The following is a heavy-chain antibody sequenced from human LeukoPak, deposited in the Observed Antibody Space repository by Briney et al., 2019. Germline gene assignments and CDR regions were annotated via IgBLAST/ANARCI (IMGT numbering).Heavy chain of an antibody. CDR3: ARASEWEPFDY. Sequence: SETLSLTCTVSGGSISSYYWSWIRQPPGKGLEWIGYIYYSGSTNYNPSLKSRVTISADTSKNQFSLKLSSVTAADTAVYYCARASEWEPFDYWGQGTLVTVSS. CDR1: GGSISSYY. V-gene: IGHV4-59*01. D-gene: IGHD1-26*01. CDR2: IYYSGST. J-gene: IGHJ4*02.